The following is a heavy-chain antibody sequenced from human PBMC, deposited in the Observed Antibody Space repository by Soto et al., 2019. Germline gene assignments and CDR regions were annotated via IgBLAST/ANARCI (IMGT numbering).Heavy chain of an antibody. D-gene: IGHD3-10*01. CDR2: IIPIFGTA. V-gene: IGHV1-69*05. J-gene: IGHJ6*02. CDR3: ARGRGSGSYCYGMDV. CDR1: GGTFSSYA. Sequence: QVQLVQSGAEVKKPGSSVKVSCKASGGTFSSYAISWVRQAPGQGLEWMGGIIPIFGTANYAQKFQGRVTKTPDQSTITPDMDRSSLGAEDTAVYYGARGRGSGSYCYGMDVWGQGTTVTVSS.